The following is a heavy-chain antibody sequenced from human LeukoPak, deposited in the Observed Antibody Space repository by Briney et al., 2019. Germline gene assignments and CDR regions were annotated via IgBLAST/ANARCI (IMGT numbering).Heavy chain of an antibody. CDR1: GFTFSTYV. Sequence: GGSLRLSCAASGFTFSTYVMHWVRQAPGKGLEWLAFIRNDGSNKYYADSVKGRFTNSRDNSKNTVYLQMDSLRTEDTAVYYCARTDSFGMDVWGQRTTVTVSS. CDR2: IRNDGSNK. V-gene: IGHV3-30*02. CDR3: ARTDSFGMDV. J-gene: IGHJ6*02. D-gene: IGHD5-18*01.